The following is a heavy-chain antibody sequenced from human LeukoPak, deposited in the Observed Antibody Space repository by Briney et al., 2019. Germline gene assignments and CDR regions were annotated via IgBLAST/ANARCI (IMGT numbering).Heavy chain of an antibody. V-gene: IGHV3-21*01. J-gene: IGHJ4*02. D-gene: IGHD3-22*01. CDR3: ASLYDSSGYSLDY. Sequence: GGSLRLSCAASGFTFSSYSMNWVRQAPGKGLEWVSSISSSSSYIYYADSVKGRFTISRDNAKNSLYLQMNSLRAEDTAVYYCASLYDSSGYSLDYWGQGTLVTVS. CDR1: GFTFSSYS. CDR2: ISSSSSYI.